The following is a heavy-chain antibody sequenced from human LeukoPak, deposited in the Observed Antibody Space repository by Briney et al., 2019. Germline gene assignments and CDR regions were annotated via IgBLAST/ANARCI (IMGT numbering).Heavy chain of an antibody. D-gene: IGHD3-22*01. CDR1: GYSISSGYY. J-gene: IGHJ4*02. V-gene: IGHV4-38-2*01. CDR2: SSHTGST. Sequence: SETLSLTCAVSGYSISSGYYWGWIRQPPGKGLEWIGSSSHTGSTYYNPSLQSRVTISLDSPKNQFSLKLTSVAAADTAVYYCASGGTAVVMALTYYFDTWGQGTPVTVS. CDR3: ASGGTAVVMALTYYFDT.